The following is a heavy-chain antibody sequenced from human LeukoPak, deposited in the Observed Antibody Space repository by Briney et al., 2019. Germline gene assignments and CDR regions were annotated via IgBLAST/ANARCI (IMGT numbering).Heavy chain of an antibody. D-gene: IGHD2-8*01. V-gene: IGHV1-3*01. CDR1: GYTFASYA. Sequence: ASVKVSCKASGYTFASYAMHWVRQAPGQRLEWMGWINAGNGNTKYSQKFQGRVTITRDTSADTAYMELSSLRSEDTAVYYCARLKYCTNGVCYAGFDYWGQGTLVTVSS. J-gene: IGHJ4*02. CDR2: INAGNGNT. CDR3: ARLKYCTNGVCYAGFDY.